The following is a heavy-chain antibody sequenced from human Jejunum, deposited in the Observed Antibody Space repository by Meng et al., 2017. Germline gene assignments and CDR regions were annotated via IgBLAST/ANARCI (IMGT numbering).Heavy chain of an antibody. V-gene: IGHV4-30-4*01. D-gene: IGHD2-2*01. CDR1: GDSISSGEYF. CDR2: MDYRGST. Sequence: QVHLQESGPGLVKPSQTLSLTCTFSGDSISSGEYFWSWIRQPPGKGLEWIGYMDYRGSTFYNPSLKSRVTISVDTSKNQFSLKLSSVTAADTAVYFCARGELLWDYWGQGTLVTVSS. J-gene: IGHJ4*02. CDR3: ARGELLWDY.